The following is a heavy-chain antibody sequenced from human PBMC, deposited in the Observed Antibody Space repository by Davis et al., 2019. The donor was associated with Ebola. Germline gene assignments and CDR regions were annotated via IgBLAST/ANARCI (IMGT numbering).Heavy chain of an antibody. D-gene: IGHD6-13*01. CDR2: ISGSGGST. Sequence: PGGSLRLSCAASGFTFSSYAMSWVRQAPGKGLEWVSAISGSGGSTYYADSVKGRFTISRDNSKNTLYLQMNSLRAEDTAVYYCAKEKTVSSSWVSGGMDVWGQGTTVTVSS. CDR1: GFTFSSYA. J-gene: IGHJ6*02. CDR3: AKEKTVSSSWVSGGMDV. V-gene: IGHV3-23*01.